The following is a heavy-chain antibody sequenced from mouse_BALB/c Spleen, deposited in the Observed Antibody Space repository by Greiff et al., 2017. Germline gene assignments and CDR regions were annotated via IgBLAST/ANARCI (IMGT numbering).Heavy chain of an antibody. V-gene: IGHV2-9*02. CDR1: GFSLTSYG. CDR3: AFYDYDGGDYSAMDY. D-gene: IGHD2-4*01. Sequence: QVQLQQSGPGLVAPSQSLSITCTVSGFSLTSYGVHWVRQPPGKGLQWLGVIWAGGSTNYNSALMSRLSISKDNSKSQVFLKMKSLQTDDTAMYYWAFYDYDGGDYSAMDYWGQGTSVTVAA. CDR2: IWAGGST. J-gene: IGHJ4*01.